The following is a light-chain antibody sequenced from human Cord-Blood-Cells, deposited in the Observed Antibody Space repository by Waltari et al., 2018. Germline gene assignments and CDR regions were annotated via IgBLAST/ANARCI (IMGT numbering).Light chain of an antibody. CDR1: QSVLYSSNNKNY. CDR2: WAS. V-gene: IGKV4-1*01. CDR3: QQYYSTPWT. Sequence: DIVMTQSPDSRAVYLGERATINCKSSQSVLYSSNNKNYVAWYQQKPGQPPKLLIYWASTRESGVPDRFSGSGSGTDFTLTISSLQAEDVGVYYCQQYYSTPWTFGQGTKVEIK. J-gene: IGKJ1*01.